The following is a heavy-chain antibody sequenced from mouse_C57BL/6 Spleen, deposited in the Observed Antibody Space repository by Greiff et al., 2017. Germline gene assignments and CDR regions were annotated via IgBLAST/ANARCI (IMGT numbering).Heavy chain of an antibody. V-gene: IGHV6-3*01. CDR2: IRLKSDNYAT. J-gene: IGHJ1*03. CDR1: GFTFSNYW. CDR3: TGGGTTVVAPYWYFDV. D-gene: IGHD1-1*01. Sequence: DVMLVESGGGLVQPGGSMKLSCVASGFTFSNYWMNWVRQSPEKGLEWVAQIRLKSDNYATHYAESVKGRFTISRDDSKSSVYLQMNNLRAEDTGIYYCTGGGTTVVAPYWYFDVWGTGTTVTVSS.